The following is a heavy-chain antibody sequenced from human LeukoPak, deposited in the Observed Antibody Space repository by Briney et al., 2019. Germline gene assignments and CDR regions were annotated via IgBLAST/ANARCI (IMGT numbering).Heavy chain of an antibody. Sequence: NPSETLSLTCAVSGGSLSGYYWSWIRQSPGKGLEWMGDFHHDGMTKYKSSFKSRITIFLVSSKNEVSLRLSPVTPADTALYFCARDVVPRDYGDTLNAYDLWGQGRMVSVS. V-gene: IGHV4-34*01. CDR1: GGSLSGYY. J-gene: IGHJ3*01. CDR2: FHHDGMT. D-gene: IGHD4-17*01. CDR3: ARDVVPRDYGDTLNAYDL.